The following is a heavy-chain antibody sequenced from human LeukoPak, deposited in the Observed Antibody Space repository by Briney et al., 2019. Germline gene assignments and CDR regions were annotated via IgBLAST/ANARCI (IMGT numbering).Heavy chain of an antibody. J-gene: IGHJ5*02. V-gene: IGHV4-59*01. CDR2: IYYSGST. D-gene: IGHD6-13*01. CDR3: ARGKYSSSWYRWFDP. CDR1: GGSISSYY. Sequence: SETLSLTCTVSGGSISSYYWSWIRQPPGKGLEWIGYIYYSGSTNYNPSLKSRVTISVGTSKNQFSLKLSSVTAADTAVYYCARGKYSSSWYRWFDPWGQGTLVTVSS.